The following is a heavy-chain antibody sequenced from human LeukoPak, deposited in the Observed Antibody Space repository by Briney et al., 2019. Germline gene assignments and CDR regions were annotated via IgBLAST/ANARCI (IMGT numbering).Heavy chain of an antibody. CDR2: IKQDGSEK. D-gene: IGHD3-10*02. J-gene: IGHJ6*04. CDR1: GFTFTSYW. V-gene: IGHV3-7*01. Sequence: GESLRLSCAASGFTFTSYWMTWVRQAPGKGLEWVANIKQDGSEKYYVDSVKGRFTISRDNAKSSLYLQMNSLRAEDTAVYYCAELGITMIGGVWGKGTTVTISS. CDR3: AELGITMIGGV.